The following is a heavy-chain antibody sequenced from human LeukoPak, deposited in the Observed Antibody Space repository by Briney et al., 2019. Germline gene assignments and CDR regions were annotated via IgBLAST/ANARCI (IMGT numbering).Heavy chain of an antibody. V-gene: IGHV1-18*01. CDR3: ARGRFLGYSYGYVSAFDI. D-gene: IGHD5-18*01. CDR2: ISAYNGNT. Sequence: ASVKVSCKASGYSFTTYGINWVRQAPGQGLGWMGWISAYNGNTNYAQKVQGRVTLTTDTSTSTAYMELRSLRSDDTAVYYCARGRFLGYSYGYVSAFDIWGQGTMVTVSS. CDR1: GYSFTTYG. J-gene: IGHJ3*02.